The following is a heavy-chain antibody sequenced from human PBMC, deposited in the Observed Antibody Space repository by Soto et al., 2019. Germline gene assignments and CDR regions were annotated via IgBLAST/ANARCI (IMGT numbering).Heavy chain of an antibody. D-gene: IGHD3-22*01. V-gene: IGHV4-30-4*01. J-gene: IGHJ4*02. CDR2: IYYSGST. Sequence: QVQLQESGPGLVKPSQTLSLTCTVSGGSIRSGDYYWSWIRQPPGKGLEWIAYIYYSGSTYYNPSLKSRVTISVDTAKNPFSLKLTSVSAADTAVYYCARGPYDSSGYYSSYWGQGTLVTVSS. CDR1: GGSIRSGDYY. CDR3: ARGPYDSSGYYSSY.